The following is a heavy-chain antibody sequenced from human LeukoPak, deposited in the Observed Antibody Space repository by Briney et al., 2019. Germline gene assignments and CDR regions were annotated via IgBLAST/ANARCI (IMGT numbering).Heavy chain of an antibody. D-gene: IGHD1-26*01. CDR3: ARDLLSGSYYFDY. CDR1: GFTFSSYS. CDR2: ISSSSSFI. V-gene: IGHV3-48*01. J-gene: IGHJ4*02. Sequence: SGGSLRLSCAASGFTFSSYSMNWVRQAPGKGLEWISYISSSSSFIYYADSVKGRFTISRDNAKNSLYLQMNSLRAEDTAVYYCARDLLSGSYYFDYWGQGTLVSVSS.